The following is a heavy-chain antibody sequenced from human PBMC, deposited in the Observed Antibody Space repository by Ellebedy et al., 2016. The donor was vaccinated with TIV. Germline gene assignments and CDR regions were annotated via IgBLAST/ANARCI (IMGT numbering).Heavy chain of an antibody. CDR1: GFTFSSYS. CDR3: AKGSTTALVTCVDY. CDR2: ISSSSSIR. Sequence: GESLKISCAASGFTFSSYSMNWVRQAPGKGLEWVSYISSSSSIRYYADSVKGRFTISRDNAKNSLYLQMNSLRPEDTALYYCAKGSTTALVTCVDYWGQGTLVTVSS. J-gene: IGHJ4*02. V-gene: IGHV3-48*04. D-gene: IGHD5-18*01.